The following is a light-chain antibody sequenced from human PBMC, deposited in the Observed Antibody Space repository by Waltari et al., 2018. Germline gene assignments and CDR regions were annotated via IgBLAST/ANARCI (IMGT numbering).Light chain of an antibody. J-gene: IGLJ2*01. CDR1: SSDIGGYNY. CDR3: CSYAGSYTWV. V-gene: IGLV2-11*01. Sequence: QAALTQPRPVSGSPGQSVTISCTGTSSDIGGYNYVSWYQQHPGTAPKFMIYEVSKRPSGVSDRFSGSKSGNTASLTISGLQAEDEADYYCCSYAGSYTWVFGGGTRLTVL. CDR2: EVS.